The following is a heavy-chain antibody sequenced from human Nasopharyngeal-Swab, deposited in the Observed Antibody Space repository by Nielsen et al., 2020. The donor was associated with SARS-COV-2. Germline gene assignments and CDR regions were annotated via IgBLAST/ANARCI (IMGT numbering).Heavy chain of an antibody. CDR2: ISGSGGST. CDR3: AKDILPGRYDRTYDAFDI. CDR1: GFTFSSYA. J-gene: IGHJ3*02. Sequence: GGSLKLSCAASGFTFSSYAMSWVRQAPGTGLEWVSAISGSGGSTYYADSVKGRFTISRDNSKNTLYLQMNSLRAEDTAVYYCAKDILPGRYDRTYDAFDIWGQGTMVTVSS. V-gene: IGHV3-23*01. D-gene: IGHD3-22*01.